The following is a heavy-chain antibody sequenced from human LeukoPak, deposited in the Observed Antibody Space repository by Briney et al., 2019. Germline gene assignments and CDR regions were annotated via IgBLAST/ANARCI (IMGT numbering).Heavy chain of an antibody. V-gene: IGHV4-59*08. J-gene: IGHJ4*02. CDR3: ARHPFATPFDH. Sequence: ASETLSLTCTVSGGSISSYYWSWIRQPPGKGLEWIGYIYYSGSTNYNPSLKSRVTISVDASKNQFSLKLSSVTAADTAVYYCARHPFATPFDHWGRGTLVTVSS. CDR1: GGSISSYY. D-gene: IGHD2-15*01. CDR2: IYYSGST.